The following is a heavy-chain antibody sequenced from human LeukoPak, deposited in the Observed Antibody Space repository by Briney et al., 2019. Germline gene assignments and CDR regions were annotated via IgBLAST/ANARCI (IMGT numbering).Heavy chain of an antibody. D-gene: IGHD3-16*02. CDR1: GFTFSSYG. Sequence: GGSLRLSCAASGFTFSSYGMHWVRQAPGKGLEWVAYIQYDGSNEQYADSVKGRFSISRDSSKNILYLQLNSLRAEDTAVYYCARVYDYVWGSYRHDAFDIWGQGTMVTVSS. J-gene: IGHJ3*02. CDR2: IQYDGSNE. CDR3: ARVYDYVWGSYRHDAFDI. V-gene: IGHV3-30*02.